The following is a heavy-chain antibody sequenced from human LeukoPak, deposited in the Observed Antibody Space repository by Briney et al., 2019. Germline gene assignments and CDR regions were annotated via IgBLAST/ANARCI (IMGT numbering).Heavy chain of an antibody. J-gene: IGHJ4*02. V-gene: IGHV4-4*02. D-gene: IGHD3-22*01. CDR1: GGSISSSNW. CDR2: IYHSGST. CDR3: ARKGVYYYDSSGLDY. Sequence: SETLSLTCAVSGGSISSSNWWSWVRQPPGKGLEWIGEIYHSGSTNYNPSLKSRATISVDKSKNQFSLKLSSVTAADTAVYYCARKGVYYYDSSGLDYWGQGTLVTVSS.